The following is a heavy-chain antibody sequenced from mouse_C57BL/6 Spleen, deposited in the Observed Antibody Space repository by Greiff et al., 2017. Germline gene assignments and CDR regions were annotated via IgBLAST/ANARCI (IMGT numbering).Heavy chain of an antibody. V-gene: IGHV1-64*01. Sequence: QVQLQQSGAELVKPGASVKLSCKASGYTFTSYWMHWVKQRPGQGLEWIGMIHPNSGSTNYNEKFKSKATLTVDKSSSTAYMQLSSLTSEDSAVXDCASAPFTTEVGFDYWGQGTLVTVSA. CDR2: IHPNSGST. CDR3: ASAPFTTEVGFDY. CDR1: GYTFTSYW. J-gene: IGHJ3*01.